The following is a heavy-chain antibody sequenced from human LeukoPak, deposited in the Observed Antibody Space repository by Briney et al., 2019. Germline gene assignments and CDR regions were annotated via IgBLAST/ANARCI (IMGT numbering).Heavy chain of an antibody. V-gene: IGHV3-74*01. D-gene: IGHD1-26*01. Sequence: PGGSLRLSCAASGFTFSTYWMHWVRQVPGKGLVWVSRIEGDGSSTSYADSVKGRFTISRDNSKNTLYLEMNSLRAEDTAIYYCAKMKGHPLPKYYMDVWGQGTTVTVSS. CDR2: IEGDGSST. CDR3: AKMKGHPLPKYYMDV. CDR1: GFTFSTYW. J-gene: IGHJ6*01.